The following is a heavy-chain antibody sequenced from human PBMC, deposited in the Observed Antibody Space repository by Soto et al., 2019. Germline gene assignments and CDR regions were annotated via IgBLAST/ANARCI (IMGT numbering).Heavy chain of an antibody. J-gene: IGHJ3*02. CDR3: ARDPYCGGDCYSDAFDI. D-gene: IGHD2-21*02. CDR2: ISAYNGNT. Sequence: ASVKVSCKASGYTFTSYGISCVRQAPGQGLEWMGWISAYNGNTNYAQKLQGRVTMTTDTSTSTAYMELRSLRSDDTAVYYCARDPYCGGDCYSDAFDIWGQGTMVTVSS. V-gene: IGHV1-18*01. CDR1: GYTFTSYG.